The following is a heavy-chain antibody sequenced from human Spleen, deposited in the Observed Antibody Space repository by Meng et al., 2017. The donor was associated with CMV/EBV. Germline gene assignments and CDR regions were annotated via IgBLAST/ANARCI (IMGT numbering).Heavy chain of an antibody. CDR2: VNPNSGNT. V-gene: IGHV1-8*03. J-gene: IGHJ4*02. CDR3: ARVFRYSSSSSLLGY. CDR1: GGTFSSYA. Sequence: ASVKVSCKASGGTFSSYAISWVRQAPGQGLEWMGWVNPNSGNTGYAQKFQGRVTITRNTSISTAYMELSSLRSEDTAVYYCARVFRYSSSSSLLGYWGQGTLVTVSS. D-gene: IGHD6-6*01.